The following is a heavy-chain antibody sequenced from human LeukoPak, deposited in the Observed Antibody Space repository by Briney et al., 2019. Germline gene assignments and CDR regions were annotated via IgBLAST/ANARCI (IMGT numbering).Heavy chain of an antibody. CDR1: GYTFSGYQ. J-gene: IGHJ4*02. CDR3: ARGAVSGTYRYLY. D-gene: IGHD3-16*02. V-gene: IGHV1-2*02. CDR2: INPNSGDT. Sequence: ASVKVSCKASGYTFSGYQIHWVRQAPGQGLEWMGWINPNSGDTKYAQKFQGRVTMTSDTSNSTVYMELSRLSSDDTAVYSCARGAVSGTYRYLYWGQGTLVTVSS.